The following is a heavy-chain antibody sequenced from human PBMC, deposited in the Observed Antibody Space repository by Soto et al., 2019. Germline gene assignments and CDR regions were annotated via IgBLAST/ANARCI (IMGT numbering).Heavy chain of an antibody. J-gene: IGHJ4*02. CDR3: AREHDFLTHYSFDY. CDR2: LYSDDST. V-gene: IGHV3-66*01. CDR1: GFTVSGMY. Sequence: PGGSLRLSCVVSGFTVSGMYMSWVRQAPGKGLEWVSLLYSDDSTYYADSVKGRFTISRDNSKNTLYLQMSSLRAEDTAVYYCAREHDFLTHYSFDYWGQGTLVTVSS. D-gene: IGHD3-9*01.